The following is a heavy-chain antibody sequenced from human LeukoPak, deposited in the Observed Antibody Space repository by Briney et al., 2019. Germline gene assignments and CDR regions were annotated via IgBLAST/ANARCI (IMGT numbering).Heavy chain of an antibody. CDR3: ARVLHGYNYCLFDY. D-gene: IGHD5-18*01. V-gene: IGHV4-59*01. CDR1: GGSISSYY. J-gene: IGHJ4*02. Sequence: PSETLSLTCTVSGGSISSYYWSWIRQPPGKGLEWIGYIYYSGNTNYNPSLKSRVTISVDTSKNQFSLKLSSVTAADTAVYYCARVLHGYNYCLFDYWGQGTLVTVSS. CDR2: IYYSGNT.